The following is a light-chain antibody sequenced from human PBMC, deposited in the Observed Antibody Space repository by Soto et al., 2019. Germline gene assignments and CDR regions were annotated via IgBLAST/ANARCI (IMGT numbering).Light chain of an antibody. V-gene: IGKV3-20*01. CDR1: QSLSSGY. CDR2: DAS. J-gene: IGKJ1*01. CDR3: QQYGNSPWT. Sequence: EIVLTQSPGTLSLSPGERVTLSCRASQSLSSGYLAWYQQKFGQAPRLLIYDASSRATGIPDRFSGSGSGTDFTLTISRLEPEDFAVYYCQQYGNSPWTFGQGTKVDIK.